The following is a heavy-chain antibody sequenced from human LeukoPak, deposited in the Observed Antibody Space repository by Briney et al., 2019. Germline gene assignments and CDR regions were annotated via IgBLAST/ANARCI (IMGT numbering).Heavy chain of an antibody. Sequence: SETLSLTCSVSGGSISPYYWSWLRQPPGKRLEWIGYISHSGITDYNPSLKSRVTLSIDTSKNHFSLKLSSVTAADTAVYYCARNSSTGGFNGYHVWCFALWGPSDLGTASS. J-gene: IGHJ2*01. V-gene: IGHV4-59*08. CDR3: ARNSSTGGFNGYHVWCFAL. D-gene: IGHD5-12*01. CDR1: GGSISPYY. CDR2: ISHSGIT.